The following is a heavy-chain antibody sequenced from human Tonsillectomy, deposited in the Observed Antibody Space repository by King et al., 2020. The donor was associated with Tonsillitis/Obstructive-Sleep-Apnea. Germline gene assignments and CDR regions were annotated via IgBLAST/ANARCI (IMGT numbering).Heavy chain of an antibody. V-gene: IGHV3-33*01. CDR2: IWYDGSNK. CDR3: ARGMTTVVSFDY. CDR1: GFTFSNYD. D-gene: IGHD4-23*01. Sequence: VQLVESGGGVVQPGRSLRLSCAASGFTFSNYDMHWVRQAPGKGLEWVAVIWYDGSNKQYADSVKGRFTISRDNSKNTLYLQMNSLRAEDTAVYYCARGMTTVVSFDYWGQGTLVTVSS. J-gene: IGHJ4*02.